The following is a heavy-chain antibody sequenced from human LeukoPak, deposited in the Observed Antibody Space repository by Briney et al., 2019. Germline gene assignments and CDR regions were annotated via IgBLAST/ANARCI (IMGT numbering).Heavy chain of an antibody. CDR1: GFTVSSNY. J-gene: IGHJ4*02. V-gene: IGHV3-53*01. Sequence: GGSLRLPCAASGFTVSSNYMSWVRQAPGKGLEWVSVIYSGGSTYYADSVKGRFTISRDNSKNTLYLQMNSLRAEDTAVYYCAREMSSGQKHNYFDYWGQGTLVTVSS. D-gene: IGHD6-19*01. CDR2: IYSGGST. CDR3: AREMSSGQKHNYFDY.